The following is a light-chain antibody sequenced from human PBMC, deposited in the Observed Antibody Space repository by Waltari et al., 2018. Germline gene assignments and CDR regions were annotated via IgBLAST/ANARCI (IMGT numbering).Light chain of an antibody. Sequence: QSALTQPASVSGSPGQSITISCTGTDSDVGHFDFASWYQQHPGKAPKLIFYEVSNRPSGVSSRFSGSKSGNSASLTISGLQADDEADYYCSSYTSSTKYVFGTGTKVIVL. CDR3: SSYTSSTKYV. J-gene: IGLJ1*01. V-gene: IGLV2-14*01. CDR2: EVS. CDR1: DSDVGHFDF.